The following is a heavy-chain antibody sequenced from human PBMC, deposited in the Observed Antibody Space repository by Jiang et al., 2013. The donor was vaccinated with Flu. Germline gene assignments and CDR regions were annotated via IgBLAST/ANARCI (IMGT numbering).Heavy chain of an antibody. V-gene: IGHV1-69*01. Sequence: GQGLEWMGGIIPXFGTANYAQKFQGRVTITADESTSTAYMELSSLRSEDTAVYYCASSDIVVVPAAISWGQGTLVTVSS. CDR3: ASSDIVVVPAAIS. J-gene: IGHJ5*02. CDR2: IIPXFGTA. D-gene: IGHD2-2*02.